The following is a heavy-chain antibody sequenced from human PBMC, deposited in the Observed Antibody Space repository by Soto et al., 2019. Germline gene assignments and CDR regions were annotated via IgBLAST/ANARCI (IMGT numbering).Heavy chain of an antibody. CDR1: GYSFTSYW. Sequence: GESLKISCKGSGYSFTSYWIGWVRQMPGKGLEWMGIIYPGDSDTRYSPSFQGQVTISADKSISTAYLQWSSLKASDTAMYYCARHDDRSEGWLQPGIDYWGQGTLVTVSS. V-gene: IGHV5-51*01. D-gene: IGHD3-22*01. CDR2: IYPGDSDT. J-gene: IGHJ4*02. CDR3: ARHDDRSEGWLQPGIDY.